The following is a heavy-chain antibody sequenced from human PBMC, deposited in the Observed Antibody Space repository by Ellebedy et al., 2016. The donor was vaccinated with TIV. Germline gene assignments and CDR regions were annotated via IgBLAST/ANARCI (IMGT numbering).Heavy chain of an antibody. CDR1: GFTFSTYS. CDR3: ARGFVGNSGIAFDV. Sequence: GESLKISCAASGFTFSTYSMNWVRQAPGKGLEWVAFISDSATFTYYGDSVKGRTTISRDNAKNSLYLRMDSLRDEDTAVYYCARGFVGNSGIAFDVWGQGTMVTVSS. V-gene: IGHV3-48*02. J-gene: IGHJ3*01. CDR2: ISDSATFT. D-gene: IGHD1-14*01.